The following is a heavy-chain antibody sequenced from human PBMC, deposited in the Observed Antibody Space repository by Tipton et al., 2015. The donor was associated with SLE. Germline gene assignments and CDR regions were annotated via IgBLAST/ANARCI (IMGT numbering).Heavy chain of an antibody. CDR1: GGSISSADYY. CDR2: IYYRGSA. V-gene: IGHV4-31*02. CDR3: ATASTFWSGYRGFDS. Sequence: LRLSCTVSGGSISSADYYWSWIRQHPGKGLEWIGYIYYRGSAYYNPSLQSPITISVDASKNQFSLKLSSVTAADTAVYYCATASTFWSGYRGFDSWGQGTLVTVSS. D-gene: IGHD3-3*01. J-gene: IGHJ5*01.